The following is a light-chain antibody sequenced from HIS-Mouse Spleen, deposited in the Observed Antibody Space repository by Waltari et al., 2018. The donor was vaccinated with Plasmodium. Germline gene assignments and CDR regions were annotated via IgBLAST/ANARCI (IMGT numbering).Light chain of an antibody. CDR1: VLAKKY. Sequence: SYELTQPSSVSVSPGQTARITCSGYVLAKKYARWFQQQPGQAPVLVIYKDSERPSGIPERFAGSSSGTTVTLTISGAQVEDEADYYCYSAADNNRVFGGGTKLTVL. CDR3: YSAADNNRV. J-gene: IGLJ3*02. CDR2: KDS. V-gene: IGLV3-27*01.